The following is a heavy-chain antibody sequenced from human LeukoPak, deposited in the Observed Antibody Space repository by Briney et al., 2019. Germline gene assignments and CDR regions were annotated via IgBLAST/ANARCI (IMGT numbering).Heavy chain of an antibody. D-gene: IGHD3-22*01. CDR1: GFTFNNAW. V-gene: IGHV3-15*07. J-gene: IGHJ4*02. CDR2: IKANADGGTT. Sequence: PGGSLRLSCVASGFTFNNAWMNWVRQAPGKGLEWVGRIKANADGGTTDYAAPVKGRFTISRDDSKNTLYLQMNSLKTEDTAVYYCTTDYYDSSGYYDYWGQGTLVTVSS. CDR3: TTDYYDSSGYYDY.